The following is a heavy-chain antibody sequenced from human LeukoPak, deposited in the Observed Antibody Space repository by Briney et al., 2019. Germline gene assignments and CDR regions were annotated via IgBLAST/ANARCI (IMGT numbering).Heavy chain of an antibody. CDR1: GFKFDDYA. CDR2: VSWDSRSV. J-gene: IGHJ5*01. Sequence: PGRSLRLSCEASGFKFDDYAMHWVRQAPGKGPEWVSGVSWDSRSVAYADSVRGRFTISRDNAKNSLYLQMNSLTTEDTAFYHCAKGAGHGIHYWFDPWGQGTLVTVST. D-gene: IGHD1-14*01. CDR3: AKGAGHGIHYWFDP. V-gene: IGHV3-9*01.